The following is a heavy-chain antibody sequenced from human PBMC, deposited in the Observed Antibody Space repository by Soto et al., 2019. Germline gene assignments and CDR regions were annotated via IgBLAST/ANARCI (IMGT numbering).Heavy chain of an antibody. CDR2: ISYDGNNQ. D-gene: IGHD4-4*01. CDR3: ATAGYSNSYCYGMDV. CDR1: GFAFRSYG. J-gene: IGHJ6*02. V-gene: IGHV3-30*03. Sequence: QVQLVESGGGVVQPGRSLRLSCAASGFAFRSYGMYWVRQAPGKGLEWVALISYDGNNQYYVDSVKGRFTIARDNSKNTLFLQMNTLTAEDTALYFCATAGYSNSYCYGMDVWGQGTTVTVSS.